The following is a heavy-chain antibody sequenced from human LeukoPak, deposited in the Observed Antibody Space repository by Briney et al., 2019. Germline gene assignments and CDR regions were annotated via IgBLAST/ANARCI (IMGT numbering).Heavy chain of an antibody. D-gene: IGHD3-9*01. J-gene: IGHJ6*03. CDR2: ISGGSSTM. CDR1: GFTFSDYS. Sequence: QPGGSLRLSCAASGFTFSDYSMNWVRQAPGKGLEWVSYISGGSSTMYYADSVKGRFTISRDNAQNSLYLQMNSLRAEDTAVYYCARDRGQTGYYWSYYYCMDVWGIGTTVTVSS. V-gene: IGHV3-48*01. CDR3: ARDRGQTGYYWSYYYCMDV.